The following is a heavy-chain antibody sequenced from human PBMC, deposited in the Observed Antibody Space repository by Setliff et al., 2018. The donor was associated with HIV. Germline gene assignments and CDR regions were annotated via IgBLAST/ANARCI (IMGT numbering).Heavy chain of an antibody. J-gene: IGHJ6*03. CDR1: GYSFSSYW. D-gene: IGHD2-15*01. V-gene: IGHV5-51*01. CDR2: IYPGDSDT. CDR3: ARHVSSGLRLYYHYVDV. Sequence: GASLKISCKGSGYSFSSYWIAWVRQMPGKGLEWMGIIYPGDSDTRYSPSFQGQVTISADKSISTAYLQWRSLKASDTATYYCARHVSSGLRLYYHYVDVWGKGTTVTVSS.